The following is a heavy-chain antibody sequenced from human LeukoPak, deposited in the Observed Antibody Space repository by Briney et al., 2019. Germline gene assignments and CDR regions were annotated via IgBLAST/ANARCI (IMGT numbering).Heavy chain of an antibody. CDR3: ARLIAWLPPGYFDY. J-gene: IGHJ4*02. CDR1: GYTFTSYG. CDR2: ISAYNGNT. Sequence: ASVKVSCKASGYTFTSYGISWVRQAPGQGLEWMGWISAYNGNTNYAQKLQGRVTMTTDTSTSTAYMELRSLRSDDTAVYYCARLIAWLPPGYFDYWGQGTLVTVSS. V-gene: IGHV1-18*01. D-gene: IGHD6-19*01.